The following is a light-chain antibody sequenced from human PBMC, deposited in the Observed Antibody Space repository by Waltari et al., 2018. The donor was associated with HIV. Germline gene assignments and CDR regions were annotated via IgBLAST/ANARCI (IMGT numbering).Light chain of an antibody. V-gene: IGLV1-44*01. J-gene: IGLJ7*01. CDR3: AVWDDSLDGQPV. Sequence: QSVLTQPASASGNPGQRVTLSCPERRSNIGTNPVSRYQQLPATAPKLLIFSDDQRPSGVPDRFSGSKSGTSASLAISGLQFEDEAVYFCAVWDDSLDGQPVFGGGTLLTV. CDR2: SDD. CDR1: RSNIGTNP.